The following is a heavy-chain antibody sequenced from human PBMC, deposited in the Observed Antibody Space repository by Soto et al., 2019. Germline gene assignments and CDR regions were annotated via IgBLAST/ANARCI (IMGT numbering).Heavy chain of an antibody. CDR1: GFSLSTSGVG. J-gene: IGHJ4*02. Sequence: QITLKESGPTLVKPTQTLTLTCTFSGFSLSTSGVGVGWIRQPPGKALEWLALIYWDDDKRYSPSLKSRLTITKDTSKNQVVLTMTNMDPVDTATYYCAHSVNXXXXXXXXXXXAPFDYWGQGTLVTVSS. CDR3: AHSVNXXXXXXXXXXXAPFDY. V-gene: IGHV2-5*02. CDR2: IYWDDDK.